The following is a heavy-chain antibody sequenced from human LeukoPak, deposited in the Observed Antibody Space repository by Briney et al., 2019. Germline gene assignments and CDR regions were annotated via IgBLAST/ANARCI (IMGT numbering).Heavy chain of an antibody. CDR1: GFTFSSYW. CDR2: INQDESEK. Sequence: PGGSLRLSCAASGFTFSSYWMNWVRQAPGKGLEWVANINQDESEKYYVDSVKGRFTISRDNSKNTLYLQTNSLRAEDTAVYYCAKEGSYYDILTGYLDYWGQGTLVTVSS. D-gene: IGHD3-9*01. CDR3: AKEGSYYDILTGYLDY. J-gene: IGHJ4*02. V-gene: IGHV3-7*03.